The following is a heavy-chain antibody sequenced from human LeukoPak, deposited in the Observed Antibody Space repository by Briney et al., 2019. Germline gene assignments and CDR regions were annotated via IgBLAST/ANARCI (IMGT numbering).Heavy chain of an antibody. CDR3: ARAPHYGDYPYYFDY. J-gene: IGHJ4*02. Sequence: GGSLRLSCAASGFTFSDYYMSWIRQAPGKGLEWVSYISSSGSTIYSADSVKGRFTISRDNAKNSLYLQMNSLRAEDTAVYYCARAPHYGDYPYYFDYWGQGTLVTVSS. CDR1: GFTFSDYY. CDR2: ISSSGSTI. D-gene: IGHD4-17*01. V-gene: IGHV3-11*04.